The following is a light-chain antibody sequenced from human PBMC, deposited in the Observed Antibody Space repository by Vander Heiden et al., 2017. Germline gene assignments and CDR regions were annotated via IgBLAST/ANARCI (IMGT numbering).Light chain of an antibody. Sequence: QSALTQPASVSGSPGQSITISCTGTSSDVGSYNLVSWYQQHPGKASKLMIYEVSKRPSGVSNRFSGSKSGNTASLTISGLQADDEADYYCCSYAGSSSVIFGGGTKVTVL. V-gene: IGLV2-23*02. J-gene: IGLJ2*01. CDR1: SSDVGSYNL. CDR3: CSYAGSSSVI. CDR2: EVS.